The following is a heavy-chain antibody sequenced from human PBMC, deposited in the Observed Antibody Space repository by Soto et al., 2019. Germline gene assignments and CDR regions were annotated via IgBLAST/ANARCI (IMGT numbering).Heavy chain of an antibody. CDR3: ARLPYYGILTGPPVLLFDP. D-gene: IGHD3-9*01. CDR1: GYSFTSYW. V-gene: IGHV5-10-1*01. J-gene: IGHJ5*02. CDR2: IDPSDSYT. Sequence: GESLKISCKGSGYSFTSYWISWVRQMPGKGLEWMGRIDPSDSYTNYSPSFQGHVTISADKSMSTAYLQWSSLKASETAMYYCARLPYYGILTGPPVLLFDPWGQGTLVTVPS.